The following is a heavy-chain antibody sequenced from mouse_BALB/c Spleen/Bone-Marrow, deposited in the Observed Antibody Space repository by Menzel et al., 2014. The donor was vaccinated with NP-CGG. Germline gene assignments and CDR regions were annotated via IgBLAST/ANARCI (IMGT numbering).Heavy chain of an antibody. J-gene: IGHJ3*01. Sequence: ESGPGLVAPSQSLSITCTVSGFSLTSYGIHWVRQPPGKGLEWLGVIWAGGSTNYNSALMSRLSISKDNSKSQVFLKMNSLQTDDTAMYYCAREGSTMITTPFAYWGQGTLVTVSA. CDR2: IWAGGST. D-gene: IGHD2-4*01. CDR3: AREGSTMITTPFAY. V-gene: IGHV2-9*02. CDR1: GFSLTSYG.